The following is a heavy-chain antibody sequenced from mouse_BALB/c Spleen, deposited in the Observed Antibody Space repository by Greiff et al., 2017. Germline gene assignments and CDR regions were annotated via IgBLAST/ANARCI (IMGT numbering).Heavy chain of an antibody. CDR2: SRNKANDYTT. V-gene: IGHV7-1*02. J-gene: IGHJ1*01. Sequence: EVKLVESGGGLVQPGGSLRLSCATSGFTFSDFYMEWVRQPPGKRLEWIAASRNKANDYTTEYSASVKGRFIVSRDTSQSILYLQMNALRAEDTAIYYCARDVYYYGSSYWYVDVWGAGTTVTVSA. D-gene: IGHD1-1*01. CDR3: ARDVYYYGSSYWYVDV. CDR1: GFTFSDFY.